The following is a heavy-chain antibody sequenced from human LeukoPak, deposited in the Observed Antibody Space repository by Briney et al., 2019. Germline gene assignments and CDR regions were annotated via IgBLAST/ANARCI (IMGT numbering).Heavy chain of an antibody. CDR1: GGSISPYY. V-gene: IGHV4-59*01. J-gene: IGHJ4*02. D-gene: IGHD1-26*01. Sequence: SETLSLTCTVTGGSISPYYWTWLRQPPGKGLEWIGYIHYSGTTSYNPSLKSRVTISVDTSKNQFSLKLTSVTPADTAVYYCLRGVNSGLWGQGTLVTVSS. CDR3: LRGVNSGL. CDR2: IHYSGTT.